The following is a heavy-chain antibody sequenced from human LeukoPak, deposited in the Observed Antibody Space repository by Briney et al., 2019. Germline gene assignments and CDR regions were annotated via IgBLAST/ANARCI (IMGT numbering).Heavy chain of an antibody. V-gene: IGHV1-2*02. J-gene: IGHJ5*02. CDR2: INPNSGGT. D-gene: IGHD6-13*01. CDR1: GYTFTGYY. CDR3: ARTIAAAVNWFDP. Sequence: ASVTVSFTASGYTFTGYYMHWVRQAPGQGLGWMGWINPNSGGTNYAQKFQGRVTMTRDTSISTAYMELSRLRSDDTAVYYCARTIAAAVNWFDPWGQGTLVTVSS.